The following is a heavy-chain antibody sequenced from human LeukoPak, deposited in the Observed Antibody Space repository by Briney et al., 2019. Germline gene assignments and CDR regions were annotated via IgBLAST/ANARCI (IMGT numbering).Heavy chain of an antibody. D-gene: IGHD1-26*01. CDR1: GGSISSGDYY. Sequence: SQTLSLTCTVSGGSISSGDYYWSWIRQPPGKGLEWIGYIYYSGSTYYNPSLKSRVTISVDTSKNQFSLKLSSVTAADTAVYYCARGGGGSLQFDYWGQGTLGTVSS. CDR2: IYYSGST. J-gene: IGHJ4*02. V-gene: IGHV4-30-4*01. CDR3: ARGGGGSLQFDY.